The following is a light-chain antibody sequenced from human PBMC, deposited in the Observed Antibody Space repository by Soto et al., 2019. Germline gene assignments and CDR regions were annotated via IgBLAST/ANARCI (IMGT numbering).Light chain of an antibody. V-gene: IGKV3-11*01. CDR1: QTVQPF. Sequence: EIVLTPSPATLSLSPGDGATLSCLSRQTVQPFLVWYQQRPGQAPRLLIYDASHRAAGIPARFSGSGFGTDFTLTISSLEPEDAAVYYCQQRSKWPPITFGQGTRLEI. CDR2: DAS. CDR3: QQRSKWPPIT. J-gene: IGKJ5*01.